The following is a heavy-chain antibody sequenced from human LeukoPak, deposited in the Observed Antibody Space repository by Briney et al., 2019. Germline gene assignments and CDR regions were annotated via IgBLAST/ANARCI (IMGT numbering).Heavy chain of an antibody. CDR2: IYYSGST. Sequence: SETLSLTCTFSGGSISSGGYYWSWIRQHPGKGLEWIGYIYYSGSTYYSPSLNSRVTISVDTSKNQFSLRLSSVTAADTAVYYCARVKPAAGSDAFDIWGQGTMVTVSS. J-gene: IGHJ3*02. CDR3: ARVKPAAGSDAFDI. V-gene: IGHV4-31*03. CDR1: GGSISSGGYY. D-gene: IGHD6-13*01.